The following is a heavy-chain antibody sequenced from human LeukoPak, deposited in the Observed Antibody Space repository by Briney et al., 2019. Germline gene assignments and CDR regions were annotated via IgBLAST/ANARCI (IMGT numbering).Heavy chain of an antibody. J-gene: IGHJ6*03. CDR1: GFTFSSYG. CDR3: AKAGSSSGWSRYYYYYYYMDV. V-gene: IGHV3-30*02. CDR2: IRYDGSNK. Sequence: GGSLRLSCAASGFTFSSYGMHWVRQAPGKGLEWVAFIRYDGSNKYYADSVKGRFTISRDNSKNTLYLQMNSLRAEDTAVYYCAKAGSSSGWSRYYYYYYYMDVWGKGTTVTVSS. D-gene: IGHD6-19*01.